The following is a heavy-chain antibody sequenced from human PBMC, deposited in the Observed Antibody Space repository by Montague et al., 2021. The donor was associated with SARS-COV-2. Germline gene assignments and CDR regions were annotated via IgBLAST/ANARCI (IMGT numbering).Heavy chain of an antibody. V-gene: IGHV4-34*01. D-gene: IGHD3-10*01. CDR2: INHGGST. CDR1: GGSFSGYY. CDR3: ARLRDGVVPSPILGVGPYFSYYYMDV. J-gene: IGHJ6*03. Sequence: SETLSPTCAVHGGSFSGYYWNWIRQPPGKGLEWIGEINHGGSTNYNPSLKSRLTISTDTSKNQFSLKLTSVAAADTAVYYCARLRDGVVPSPILGVGPYFSYYYMDVWGKGTTVTVSS.